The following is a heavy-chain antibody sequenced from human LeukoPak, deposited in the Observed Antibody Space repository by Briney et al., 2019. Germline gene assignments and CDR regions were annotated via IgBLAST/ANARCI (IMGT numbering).Heavy chain of an antibody. V-gene: IGHV1-2*02. D-gene: IGHD4-11*01. CDR3: ARVGVTWHFDL. CDR2: INLNSGDT. CDR1: GYTFTSYY. J-gene: IGHJ2*01. Sequence: ASVKVSCKASGYTFTSYYMHWVRQAPGQGLEWMGWINLNSGDTNFAQNFQGRVTMTRDTSISTAYMELSSLRSDDTAVYYCARVGVTWHFDLWGRGTLVTVSS.